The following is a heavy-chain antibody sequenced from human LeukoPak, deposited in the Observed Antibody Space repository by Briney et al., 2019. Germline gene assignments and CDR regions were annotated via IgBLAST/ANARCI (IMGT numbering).Heavy chain of an antibody. J-gene: IGHJ4*02. D-gene: IGHD3-10*01. CDR3: ARKGRKGSGRYYFDY. V-gene: IGHV4-34*01. Sequence: SETLSLTCAVYGGSFSGYYWSWIRQPPGKGLEWIGEINHSGSTNYNPSLKSRVTISVDTSKNQFSLKLSSVTAADTAVYYCARKGRKGSGRYYFDYWGQGTLVTVSS. CDR1: GGSFSGYY. CDR2: INHSGST.